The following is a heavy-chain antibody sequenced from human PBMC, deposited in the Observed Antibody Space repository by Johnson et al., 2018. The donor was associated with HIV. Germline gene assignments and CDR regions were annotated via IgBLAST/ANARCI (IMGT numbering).Heavy chain of an antibody. V-gene: IGHV3-NL1*01. D-gene: IGHD3-9*01. CDR1: GFTFSSYA. Sequence: QVQLVESGGGVVQPGRSLRLSCAASGFTFSSYAMHWVRQAPGKGLEWVAVIYSGGGTYYVDSVKGRFTISRDNSRNTLFLQMNTLRAEDTAVYCCAKDFDGAYDAFDIWGQGIMVTVSS. CDR3: AKDFDGAYDAFDI. J-gene: IGHJ3*02. CDR2: IYSGGGT.